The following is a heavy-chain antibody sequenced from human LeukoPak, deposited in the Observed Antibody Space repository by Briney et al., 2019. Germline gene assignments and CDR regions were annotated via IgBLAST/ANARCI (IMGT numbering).Heavy chain of an antibody. CDR2: IGGSDGIT. V-gene: IGHV3-23*01. J-gene: IGHJ4*02. D-gene: IGHD2-21*02. Sequence: GGSLRLSCEVSGFTFSSYVMSWVRQAPGKGPEWVAYIGGSDGITSYADSVKGRFTISRDNSKNTVYLEMNSPRAEDTAVYYCVKGGRGADCIFDYWGQGTLVTVSS. CDR3: VKGGRGADCIFDY. CDR1: GFTFSSYV.